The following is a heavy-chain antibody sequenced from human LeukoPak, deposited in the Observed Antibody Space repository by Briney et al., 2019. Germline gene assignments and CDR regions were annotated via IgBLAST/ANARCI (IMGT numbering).Heavy chain of an antibody. Sequence: GGSLRLSCAASGFSFSTSWMAWVRPAPGKGRWWVANIKKDGSEKIYGDSVKGRLTISRDNAKSSLFLQMNSLRPEDTAVYYCASQDSNNAFEIWGQGTKVTVSS. CDR3: ASQDSNNAFEI. CDR1: GFSFSTSW. D-gene: IGHD3-22*01. J-gene: IGHJ3*02. CDR2: IKKDGSEK. V-gene: IGHV3-7*01.